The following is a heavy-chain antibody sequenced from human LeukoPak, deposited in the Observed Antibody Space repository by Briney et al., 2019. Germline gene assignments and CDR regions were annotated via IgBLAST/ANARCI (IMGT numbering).Heavy chain of an antibody. D-gene: IGHD4-23*01. CDR2: VNSGGSTT. CDR3: ARETVAVDY. J-gene: IGHJ4*02. V-gene: IGHV3-74*01. CDR1: GFXFSSYW. Sequence: GGPLRLSCAASGFXFSSYWIQWGRQAPGKGLVWFSRVNSGGSTTSYADSVKGRFTISRDNAKSTLYLQMNSRRAEDTAVYYCARETVAVDYWGQGTLVTVSS.